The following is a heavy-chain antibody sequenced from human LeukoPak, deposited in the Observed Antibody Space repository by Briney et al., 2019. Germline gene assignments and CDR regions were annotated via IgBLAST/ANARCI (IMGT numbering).Heavy chain of an antibody. V-gene: IGHV3-23*01. D-gene: IGHD3-22*01. CDR3: AKDTYYYDSSGYYYVGLAPY. CDR1: GFTFSSYA. Sequence: GGSLRLSCAASGFTFSSYAMSWVRQAPGKGLEWVSAISGSGGSTYYADSVKGRFTISRDNSKNTLYLQMNSLRAEDTAVYYCAKDTYYYDSSGYYYVGLAPYWGQGTLVTVSS. CDR2: ISGSGGST. J-gene: IGHJ4*02.